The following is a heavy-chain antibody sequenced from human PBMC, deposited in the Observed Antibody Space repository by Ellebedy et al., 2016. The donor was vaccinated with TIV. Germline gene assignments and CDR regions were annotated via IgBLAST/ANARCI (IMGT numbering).Heavy chain of an antibody. CDR1: GGSISSYY. CDR2: IYYSGST. V-gene: IGHV4-59*12. Sequence: SETLSLTCTVSGGSISSYYWSWIRQPPAKGLEWFGYIYYSGSTNYNPSPQSRVTVSVDTSKNQFSLKLSSVTAADTAVYYCARTYYDIVTGYYAFDIWGQGTMVTVSS. CDR3: ARTYYDIVTGYYAFDI. D-gene: IGHD3-9*01. J-gene: IGHJ3*02.